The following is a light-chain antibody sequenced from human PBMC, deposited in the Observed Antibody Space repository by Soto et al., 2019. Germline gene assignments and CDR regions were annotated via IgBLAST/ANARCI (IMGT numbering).Light chain of an antibody. V-gene: IGLV4-69*01. CDR2: LNNDGSH. CDR3: SSYTSSSTLVV. J-gene: IGLJ2*01. CDR1: SGHSSYA. Sequence: QLVLTQSPSASASLGASVKLTCTLSSGHSSYAIAWHQKQPGKGPRYLMDLNNDGSHSKGDGIPDRFSGSSSGAERYLIISSLQSEDEADYYCSSYTSSSTLVVFGGGTKLTVL.